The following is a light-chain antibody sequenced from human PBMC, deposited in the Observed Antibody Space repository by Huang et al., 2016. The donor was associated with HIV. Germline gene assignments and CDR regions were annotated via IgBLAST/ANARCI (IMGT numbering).Light chain of an antibody. J-gene: IGKJ2*01. CDR2: GAS. Sequence: EIVLTQSPGTLSLSPGERATLSCRASQSISSSYLAWYQQRPGQAPRLLSYGASSRATGIPDRFRGSGSGTDFTLTISRLEPEDFAVYYCQQYGNSPPDTFGQGTKLEMK. V-gene: IGKV3-20*01. CDR1: QSISSSY. CDR3: QQYGNSPPDT.